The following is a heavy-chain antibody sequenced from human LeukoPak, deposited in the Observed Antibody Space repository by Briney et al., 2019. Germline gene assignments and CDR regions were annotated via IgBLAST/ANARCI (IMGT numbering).Heavy chain of an antibody. J-gene: IGHJ4*02. CDR3: ATQRGSYLWGTDFDY. D-gene: IGHD3-16*01. CDR2: INPNSGDT. V-gene: IGHV1-2*02. CDR1: GYTFTGYY. Sequence: ASLKVSCKASGYTFTGYYMHWGRQAPGQGLEWMVWINPNSGDTKYSQKFQGRVTMNRETSIRTAYMELTRLRSDDTAVYYCATQRGSYLWGTDFDYWGQGTLVTVSS.